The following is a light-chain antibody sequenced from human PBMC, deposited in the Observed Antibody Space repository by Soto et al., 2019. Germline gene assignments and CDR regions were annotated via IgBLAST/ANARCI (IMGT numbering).Light chain of an antibody. CDR2: DAS. CDR3: QQYDNLPT. V-gene: IGKV1-33*01. CDR1: QDISNY. J-gene: IGKJ1*01. Sequence: DVQIPQSPASLSGSVGDRGTIACQASQDISNYLNWYQQKPGKAPKLLIYDASNLETGVPSRLSGSGCGTDFTFTISILQPDDIATYYCQQYDNLPTFGPGTKVDIK.